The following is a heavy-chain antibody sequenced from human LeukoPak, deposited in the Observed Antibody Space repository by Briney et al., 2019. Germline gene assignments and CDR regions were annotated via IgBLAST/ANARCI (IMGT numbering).Heavy chain of an antibody. Sequence: ASVKVSCKVSGYTFIDYYMHWVRRAPGQGLEWMGWINPNSGGTNYAQKFQGRVTMTRDTSISTAYMELSRLRSDDTAVYYCARDFDYWGQGTLVTVSS. J-gene: IGHJ4*02. CDR2: INPNSGGT. CDR3: ARDFDY. V-gene: IGHV1-2*02. CDR1: GYTFIDYY.